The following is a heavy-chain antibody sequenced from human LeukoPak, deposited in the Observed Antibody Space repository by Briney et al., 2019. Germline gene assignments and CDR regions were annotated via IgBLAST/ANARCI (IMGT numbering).Heavy chain of an antibody. CDR2: IYTSGST. V-gene: IGHV4-61*02. J-gene: IGHJ4*02. CDR3: VRERTGTTNDY. D-gene: IGHD1-7*01. Sequence: SETLSLTCTVPGGSISSGSYYWSWIRQPAGKGLEWIGRIYTSGSTNYNPSLRSRVTISVDTSKNQFSLKLSSVTAADTAVYYCVRERTGTTNDYWGQGTLVTVSS. CDR1: GGSISSGSYY.